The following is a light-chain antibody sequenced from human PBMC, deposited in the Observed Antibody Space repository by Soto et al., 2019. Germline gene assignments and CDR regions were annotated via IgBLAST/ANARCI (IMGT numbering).Light chain of an antibody. CDR2: DAS. Sequence: DITLTQSPSSLSASVGDRVSITCQASQDVINYLNWYQQKPGKAPKLLISDASNLETGVPSRFTGSGSGTHFTLTITHLQPEDFATYFCQQYDDLPLTFGGGTPVE. V-gene: IGKV1-33*01. CDR1: QDVINY. J-gene: IGKJ4*01. CDR3: QQYDDLPLT.